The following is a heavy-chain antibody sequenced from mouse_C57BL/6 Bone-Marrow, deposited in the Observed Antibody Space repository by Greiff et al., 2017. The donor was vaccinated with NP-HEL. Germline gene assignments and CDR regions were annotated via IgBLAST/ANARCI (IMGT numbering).Heavy chain of an antibody. CDR1: GYTFTSYW. D-gene: IGHD2-4*01. CDR2: INPSSGYT. J-gene: IGHJ3*01. Sequence: QVQLQQSGAELAKPGASVKLSCKASGYTFTSYWLHWVKQRPGQGLEWIGYINPSSGYTKYNQKFKDTATLTADKSSSTAYMQLSSLTYEDSAVYYCARGGLRPSYWGQGTLVTVSA. V-gene: IGHV1-7*01. CDR3: ARGGLRPSY.